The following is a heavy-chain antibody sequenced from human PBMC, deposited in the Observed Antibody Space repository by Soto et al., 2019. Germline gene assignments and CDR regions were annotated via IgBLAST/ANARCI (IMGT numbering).Heavy chain of an antibody. CDR2: IYYSGST. Sequence: SETLSLTCTVSGGFISSYYWSWIRQPPGKGLEWIGYIYYSGSTNYNPSLKSRVTISVDTSKNQFSLKLSSVTAADTAVYYCARDKYYGSADYYYYYMDVWGKGTTVTVSS. V-gene: IGHV4-59*01. D-gene: IGHD3-10*01. J-gene: IGHJ6*03. CDR3: ARDKYYGSADYYYYYMDV. CDR1: GGFISSYY.